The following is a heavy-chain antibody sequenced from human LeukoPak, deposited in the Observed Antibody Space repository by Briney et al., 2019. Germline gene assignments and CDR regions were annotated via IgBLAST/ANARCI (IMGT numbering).Heavy chain of an antibody. Sequence: ASVKVSCKASGYTFTGYYMHWVRQAPGQRLEWMGWINPNSGGTNYAQKFQGRVTMTRDTSISTAYMELSRLRSDDTAVYYCARESRGYSYGYNYWGQGTLVTVSS. CDR2: INPNSGGT. CDR3: ARESRGYSYGYNY. D-gene: IGHD5-18*01. CDR1: GYTFTGYY. V-gene: IGHV1-2*02. J-gene: IGHJ4*02.